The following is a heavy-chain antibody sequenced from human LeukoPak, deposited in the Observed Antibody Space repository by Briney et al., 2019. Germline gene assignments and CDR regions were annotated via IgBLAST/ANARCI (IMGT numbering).Heavy chain of an antibody. V-gene: IGHV3-23*01. CDR1: GFTFSSYA. CDR3: AKEYYYDSSTY. CDR2: ISGSGGST. D-gene: IGHD3-22*01. J-gene: IGHJ4*02. Sequence: GGYLRLSCAASGFTFSSYAMRWVRQAPGKGLEWVSAISGSGGSTYYADSVKGRFTISRDNSKNTLYLQMNSLRAEDTAVYYCAKEYYYDSSTYWGQGTLVTVSS.